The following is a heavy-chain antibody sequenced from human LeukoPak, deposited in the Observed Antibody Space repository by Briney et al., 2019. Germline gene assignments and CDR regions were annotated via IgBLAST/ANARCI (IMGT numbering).Heavy chain of an antibody. V-gene: IGHV3-30-3*01. Sequence: GRSLRLSCAASGFTFSSYAMHWVRQAPGKGLEWVAVISYDGSNKYYADSVKGRFTISRDNSKNTLYLQMNSLRAEDTAVYYCARGPAAGTDLFFYYYGMDVWGQGTTVTVSS. J-gene: IGHJ6*02. CDR1: GFTFSSYA. D-gene: IGHD6-13*01. CDR3: ARGPAAGTDLFFYYYGMDV. CDR2: ISYDGSNK.